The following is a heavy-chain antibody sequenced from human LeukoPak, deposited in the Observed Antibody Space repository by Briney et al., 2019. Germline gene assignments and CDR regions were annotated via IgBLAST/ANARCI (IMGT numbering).Heavy chain of an antibody. D-gene: IGHD5-18*01. J-gene: IGHJ6*04. CDR1: GGTFSSYA. CDR2: IIPIFGTA. V-gene: IGHV1-69*05. CDR3: ARGPLQLWSSKMDV. Sequence: SVKVSCKASGGTFSSYAISWVRQAPGQGLEWMGGIIPIFGTANYAQKFQGRVAITTDESTSTAYMELSSLRSEDTAVYYCARGPLQLWSSKMDVWGKGTTVTSPQ.